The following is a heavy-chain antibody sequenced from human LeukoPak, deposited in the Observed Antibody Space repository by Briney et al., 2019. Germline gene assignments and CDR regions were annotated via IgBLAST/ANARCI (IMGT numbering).Heavy chain of an antibody. D-gene: IGHD5-18*01. J-gene: IGHJ6*03. CDR1: GGSISSGDYY. CDR2: IYYSGST. V-gene: IGHV4-30-4*08. Sequence: SETLSLTCTVSGGSISSGDYYWSWIRQPPGKGLEWIGYIYYSGSTYYNPSLKSRVTISVDTSKNQLSLKLSSVTAADTAVYYCARRYGFFYYYMDVWGKGTTVTVSS. CDR3: ARRYGFFYYYMDV.